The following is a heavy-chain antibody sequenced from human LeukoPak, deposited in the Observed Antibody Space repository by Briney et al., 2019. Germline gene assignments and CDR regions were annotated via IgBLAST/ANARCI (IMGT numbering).Heavy chain of an antibody. V-gene: IGHV1-69*05. D-gene: IGHD3-3*01. Sequence: SVKVSCKASGGTFSSYAISWVRQAPGQGLEWMGGIIPIFGTANYAQKFQGRITITTDESTSTAYMELSSLRSEDTAVYYCAREIRVGGITIFGVVPTRMDVWGKGTTVTVSS. CDR3: AREIRVGGITIFGVVPTRMDV. CDR1: GGTFSSYA. J-gene: IGHJ6*04. CDR2: IIPIFGTA.